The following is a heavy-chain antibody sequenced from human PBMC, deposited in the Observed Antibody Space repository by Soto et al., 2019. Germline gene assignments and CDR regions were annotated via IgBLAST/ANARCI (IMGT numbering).Heavy chain of an antibody. CDR3: AKDQWREKVYYYYGMDV. Sequence: QVQLVESGGGVVQPGRSLRLSCAASGFTFSSYGMHWVRQAPGKGLEWVAVISYDGSNKYYADSVKGRFTISRDNSKNTLYLQMNSLRAEDTAVYYCAKDQWREKVYYYYGMDVCGQGTTVTVSS. V-gene: IGHV3-30*18. CDR1: GFTFSSYG. CDR2: ISYDGSNK. D-gene: IGHD6-19*01. J-gene: IGHJ6*02.